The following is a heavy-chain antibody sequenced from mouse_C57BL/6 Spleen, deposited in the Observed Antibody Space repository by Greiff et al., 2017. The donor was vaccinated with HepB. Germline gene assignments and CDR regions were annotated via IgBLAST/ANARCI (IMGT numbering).Heavy chain of an antibody. J-gene: IGHJ1*03. CDR1: GYTFTDYE. CDR2: IDPETGGT. Sequence: VKLMESGAELVRPGASVTLSCKASGYTFTDYEMHWVKQTPVHGLEWIGAIDPETGGTAYNQKFKGKAILTADKSSSTAYMELRSLTSEDSAVYYCTRGINYYGSSYPYFDVWGTGTTVTVSS. V-gene: IGHV1-15*01. D-gene: IGHD1-1*01. CDR3: TRGINYYGSSYPYFDV.